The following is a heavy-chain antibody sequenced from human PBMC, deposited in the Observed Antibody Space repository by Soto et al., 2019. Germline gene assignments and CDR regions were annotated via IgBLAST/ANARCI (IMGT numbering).Heavy chain of an antibody. J-gene: IGHJ2*01. V-gene: IGHV1-3*01. CDR1: GYTFTNYA. CDR2: INPGNGNT. CDR3: AREQVVVATTPHWYFDL. D-gene: IGHD2-15*01. Sequence: QVQLVQSGAEVKKPGASVKVSCKASGYTFTNYAMHWVRQAPGQRLEWMGWINPGNGNTKYSQKFQGRVTITRDTSARTAYMELSNLRSEDTAVYYCAREQVVVATTPHWYFDLWGRGTLVTVSS.